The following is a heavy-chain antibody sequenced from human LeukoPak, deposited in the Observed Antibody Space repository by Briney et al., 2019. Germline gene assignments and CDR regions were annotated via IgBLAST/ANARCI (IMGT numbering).Heavy chain of an antibody. CDR3: ARELPFDY. CDR2: ISGDGSST. J-gene: IGHJ4*02. V-gene: IGHV3-74*01. Sequence: GSQKLSWATSGFTFSSYLMHWVRQAPGKGLVWVSRISGDGSSTTYAESVKGRFTISRDNAKNTLYLQMSSLRAEDTAVYYCARELPFDYWGQGTLVTVSS. CDR1: GFTFSSYL.